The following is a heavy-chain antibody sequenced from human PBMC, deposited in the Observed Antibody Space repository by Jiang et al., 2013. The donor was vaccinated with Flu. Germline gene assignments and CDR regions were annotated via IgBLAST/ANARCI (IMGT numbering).Heavy chain of an antibody. J-gene: IGHJ4*02. V-gene: IGHV3-49*04. CDR2: IRSKAYGGTT. CDR3: TRGHFDWLLYMDY. CDR1: GFTFGDYA. D-gene: IGHD3-9*01. Sequence: QLLESGGGLVQPGRSLRLSCTASGFTFGDYAMSWVRQAPGKGLEWVGFIRSKAYGGTTEYAASVKGRFTISRDDSKSIAYLQMNSLKTEDTAVYYCTRGHFDWLLYMDYWGQGTLVTVSS.